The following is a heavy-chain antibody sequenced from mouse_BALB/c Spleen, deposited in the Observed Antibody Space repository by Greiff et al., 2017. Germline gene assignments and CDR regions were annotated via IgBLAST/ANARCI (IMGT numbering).Heavy chain of an antibody. Sequence: QVHVKQSGPGLVQPSQSLSITCTVSGFSLTSYGVHWVRQSPGKGLEWLGGIWSGGSTDYNAAFISRLSIRKDNSKSQVFFKMNSLKADDTAIYYCARNCYYEYHGLFDYWGQGTTLTVSS. V-gene: IGHV2-4-1*01. D-gene: IGHD2-4*01. CDR1: GFSLTSYG. CDR2: IWSGGST. J-gene: IGHJ2*01. CDR3: ARNCYYEYHGLFDY.